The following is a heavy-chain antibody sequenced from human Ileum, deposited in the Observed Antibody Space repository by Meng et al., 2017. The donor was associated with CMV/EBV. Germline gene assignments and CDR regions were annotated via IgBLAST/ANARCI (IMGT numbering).Heavy chain of an antibody. Sequence: GESLKISCSASEFTFSSYSMNWVRQAPGKGLEWVSSISSSSSYIYYADSVKGRFTISRDNAKNSLYLQMNSLRAEDTAVYYCARDSDFWSGYYIPYYYYGMDVWGQGTTVTVSS. D-gene: IGHD3-3*01. CDR2: ISSSSSYI. CDR1: EFTFSSYS. J-gene: IGHJ6*02. CDR3: ARDSDFWSGYYIPYYYYGMDV. V-gene: IGHV3-21*01.